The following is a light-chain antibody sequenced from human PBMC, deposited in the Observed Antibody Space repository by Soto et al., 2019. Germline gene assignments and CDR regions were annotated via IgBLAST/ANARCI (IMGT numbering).Light chain of an antibody. V-gene: IGKV1-8*01. CDR3: QQHHSYPHT. Sequence: AIRMTQSPSSLSASTGDRVTITCRASQGISSYLAWYQQKPGKAPKLLIYAASTLQSGVPSRFSGSGSGTDFTLTISCLQSEDFATYYRQQHHSYPHTFGQGTRLEIK. CDR2: AAS. J-gene: IGKJ5*01. CDR1: QGISSY.